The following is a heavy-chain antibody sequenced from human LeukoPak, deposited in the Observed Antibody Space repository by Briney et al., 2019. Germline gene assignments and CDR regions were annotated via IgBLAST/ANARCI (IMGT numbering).Heavy chain of an antibody. D-gene: IGHD3-22*01. CDR1: GGSISRYY. Sequence: SETLSLTCTVSGGSISRYYWSWIRQPPGKGLEWIGYISYSGSTNYNPSLKSRVTISVDTSKSQFSLNLNSVTATDTAVYYCAKDRGRYYDSNGYYWGYYFDSWGQGILVTVST. V-gene: IGHV4-59*12. CDR2: ISYSGST. J-gene: IGHJ4*02. CDR3: AKDRGRYYDSNGYYWGYYFDS.